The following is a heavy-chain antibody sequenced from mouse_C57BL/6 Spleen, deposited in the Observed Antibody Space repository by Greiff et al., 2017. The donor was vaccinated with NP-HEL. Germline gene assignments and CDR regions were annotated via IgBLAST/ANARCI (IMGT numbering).Heavy chain of an antibody. CDR3: TRSYGSSYWYFDV. J-gene: IGHJ1*03. D-gene: IGHD1-1*01. CDR1: GYTFTDYE. CDR2: IDPETGGT. Sequence: VKLVESGAELVRPGASVTLSCKASGYTFTDYEMHWVKQTPVHGLEWIGAIDPETGGTAYNQKFKGKAILTADKSSSTAYMERRSLTSEDSAVYYCTRSYGSSYWYFDVWGTGTTVTVSS. V-gene: IGHV1-15*01.